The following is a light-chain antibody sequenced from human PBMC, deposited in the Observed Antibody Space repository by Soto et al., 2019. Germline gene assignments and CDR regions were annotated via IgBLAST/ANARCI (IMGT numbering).Light chain of an antibody. J-gene: IGKJ1*01. Sequence: DIQMTQSPPSLSASVGDRVTLTCRASQDVSNDLGWFQQKPGKAPKRLIFGASNLESGVPSRFSGTESGTEFILTITNLQPEDFATSYCLQHTYIWSFGQGTKV. CDR3: LQHTYIWS. CDR1: QDVSND. V-gene: IGKV1-17*02. CDR2: GAS.